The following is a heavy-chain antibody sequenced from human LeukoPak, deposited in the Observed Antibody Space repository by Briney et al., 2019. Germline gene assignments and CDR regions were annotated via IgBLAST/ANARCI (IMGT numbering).Heavy chain of an antibody. Sequence: LSGGSLRLSCTASGFTFSNYWMNWIRQAPGKGLEWVANIKQDESAKNYVDSVKGRFTISRDNAKNSLYLQMNSLRAEDSAVYYCAKDYSSSRGFDYWGQGTLVTVSS. D-gene: IGHD6-6*01. CDR1: GFTFSNYW. CDR2: IKQDESAK. CDR3: AKDYSSSRGFDY. V-gene: IGHV3-7*03. J-gene: IGHJ4*02.